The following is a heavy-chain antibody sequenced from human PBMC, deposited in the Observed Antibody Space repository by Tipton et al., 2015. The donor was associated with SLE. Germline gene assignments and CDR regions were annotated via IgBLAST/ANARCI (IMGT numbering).Heavy chain of an antibody. D-gene: IGHD2-2*02. J-gene: IGHJ3*02. V-gene: IGHV3-66*01. Sequence: GSLRLSCAASGFIVSSNYMIWVRQAPGKGLEWVSIIHSDGHKYYADSANGRFTISRDDSKNTLYLQMNSLRAEDTALYYCAPVPGRRRYRGGIWGQGTMVTVSS. CDR3: APVPGRRRYRGGI. CDR2: IHSDGHK. CDR1: GFIVSSNY.